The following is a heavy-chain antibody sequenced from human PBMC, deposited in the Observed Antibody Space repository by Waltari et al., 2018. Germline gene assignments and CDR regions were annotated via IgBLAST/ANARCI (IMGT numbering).Heavy chain of an antibody. J-gene: IGHJ3*02. CDR3: ARDATYYYGSGSVRDAFDI. V-gene: IGHV3-53*01. D-gene: IGHD3-10*01. CDR2: IYSNGRT. Sequence: EVQLVESGGGLIQPGGSLRLSCAAPGFTVSRNYMNWVRQAPGKGLEWVSVIYSNGRTYYADSVKGRFTISRDNSKNTLYLQMNSLRAEDTAVYYCARDATYYYGSGSVRDAFDIWGQGTMVTVSS. CDR1: GFTVSRNY.